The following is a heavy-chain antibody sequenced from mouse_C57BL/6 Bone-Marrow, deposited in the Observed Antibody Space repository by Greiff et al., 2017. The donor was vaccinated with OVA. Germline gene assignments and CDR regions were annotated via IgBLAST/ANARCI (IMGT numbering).Heavy chain of an antibody. Sequence: QVQLQQSGAELVRPGASVTLSCKASGYTFTDYEMPWVKQTPVHGLEWIGAIDPETGGTAYNQKFTGKAILTADKSSSTAYMELRSLTSEDSAVYYCTRGYSNYDAMDDWGQGTSVTVSS. D-gene: IGHD2-5*01. CDR2: IDPETGGT. V-gene: IGHV1-15*01. CDR3: TRGYSNYDAMDD. CDR1: GYTFTDYE. J-gene: IGHJ4*01.